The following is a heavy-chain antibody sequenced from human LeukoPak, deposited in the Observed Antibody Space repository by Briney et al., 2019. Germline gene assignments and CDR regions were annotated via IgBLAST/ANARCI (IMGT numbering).Heavy chain of an antibody. J-gene: IGHJ5*02. CDR3: ARERLDIQWFDP. D-gene: IGHD5-12*01. CDR1: GFTFSSYW. Sequence: GGSLRLSCAASGFTFSSYWMHWVRQAPGKGLVWVSRINSDGSSTSYADSAKGRFTISRDNAKNTLYLQMNSLRAEDTAVYYCARERLDIQWFDPWGQGTLVTVSS. CDR2: INSDGSST. V-gene: IGHV3-74*01.